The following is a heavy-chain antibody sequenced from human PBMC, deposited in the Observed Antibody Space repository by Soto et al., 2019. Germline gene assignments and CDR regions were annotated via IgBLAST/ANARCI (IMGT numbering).Heavy chain of an antibody. Sequence: GGSLRLSCAASVFTFSSYAMIWVRQAPGKGLEWVSAISGSGGSTYYADSVKGRFTISRDNSKNTLYLQMNSLRAEDTAVYYCAKAGDSSGYYYLAAFDIWGQGTMVTVSS. J-gene: IGHJ3*02. V-gene: IGHV3-23*01. CDR1: VFTFSSYA. CDR3: AKAGDSSGYYYLAAFDI. D-gene: IGHD3-22*01. CDR2: ISGSGGST.